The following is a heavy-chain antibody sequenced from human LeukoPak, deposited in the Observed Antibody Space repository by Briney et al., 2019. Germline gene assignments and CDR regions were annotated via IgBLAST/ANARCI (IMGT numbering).Heavy chain of an antibody. CDR1: GFTFSSYW. CDR3: ARGGSYLSAFDI. CDR2: INSDGSST. J-gene: IGHJ3*02. D-gene: IGHD1-26*01. Sequence: GGSLRLSCAASGFTFSSYWMSWVRQAPGKGLVWVSRINSDGSSTNYADSVKGRFTISRDNSKNTLYLQMNSLRAEDTAVYYCARGGSYLSAFDIWGQGTMVTVSS. V-gene: IGHV3-74*01.